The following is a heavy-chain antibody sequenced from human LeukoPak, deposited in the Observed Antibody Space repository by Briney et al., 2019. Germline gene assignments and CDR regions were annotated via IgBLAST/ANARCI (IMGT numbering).Heavy chain of an antibody. J-gene: IGHJ5*02. CDR3: ARGCSSTSCYVLSDWFDP. D-gene: IGHD2-2*01. CDR1: GYTFTGYY. CDR2: MNPNSGGT. V-gene: IGHV1-2*02. Sequence: ASVKVSCKASGYTFTGYYMHWVRQAPGQGLEWMGWMNPNSGGTNYAQKFQGRVTMTRDTSISTAYMELSRLRSDDTAVYYCARGCSSTSCYVLSDWFDPWGQGTLVTVSS.